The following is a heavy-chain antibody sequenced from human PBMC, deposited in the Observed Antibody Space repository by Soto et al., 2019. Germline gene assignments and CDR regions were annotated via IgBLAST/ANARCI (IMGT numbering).Heavy chain of an antibody. CDR2: INPSGGST. V-gene: IGHV1-46*01. J-gene: IGHJ3*02. Sequence: ASVKVSCKASGYTFTSYYMHWVRQAPGQGLEWMGIINPSGGSTSYAQKFQGRVTMTRDTSTITVYMELSSLRSEDTAVYYCASSSGYYHDAFDIWGQGTMVTVSS. CDR3: ASSSGYYHDAFDI. D-gene: IGHD3-22*01. CDR1: GYTFTSYY.